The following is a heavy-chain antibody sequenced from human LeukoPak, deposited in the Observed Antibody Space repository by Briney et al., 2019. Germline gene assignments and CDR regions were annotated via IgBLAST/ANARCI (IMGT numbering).Heavy chain of an antibody. Sequence: GKSLKISCKASENSFTTSWIGWVRQMPGKGLEWMGIIYPGDSDTRYSPSFQGQVTISADKSISTAYLQWSSLKASDTAMYYCARFTGIAVAGFADYWGQGTLVTVSS. CDR1: ENSFTTSW. CDR2: IYPGDSDT. CDR3: ARFTGIAVAGFADY. J-gene: IGHJ4*02. D-gene: IGHD6-19*01. V-gene: IGHV5-51*01.